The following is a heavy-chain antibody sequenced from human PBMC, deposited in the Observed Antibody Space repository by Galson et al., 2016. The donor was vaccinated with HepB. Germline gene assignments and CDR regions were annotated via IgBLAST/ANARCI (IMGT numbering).Heavy chain of an antibody. CDR1: GFTFNHYA. V-gene: IGHV3-64D*06. CDR2: VSADGFAT. J-gene: IGHJ3*01. Sequence: SLRLSCAASGFTFNHYALHWVRQAPGKGPEYISTVSADGFATYYADSVKGRFTISRDNSKNTQYLQMSSLRPEDTALYYCAKVPSMVRGFWGQETMVTVSS. CDR3: AKVPSMVRGF. D-gene: IGHD3-10*01.